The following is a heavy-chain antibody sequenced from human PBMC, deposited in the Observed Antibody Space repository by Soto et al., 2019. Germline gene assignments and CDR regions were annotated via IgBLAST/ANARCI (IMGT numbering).Heavy chain of an antibody. CDR2: IYYSGST. V-gene: IGHV4-39*01. Sequence: QLQLQESGPGLVKPSETLSLTCTVSGGSISSSSYYWGWIRQPPGKGLEWIGSIYYSGSTYYNPSLKSRVTLSVDTSNNQFSLKLSSVTAADTAVYYCARLDGYNLDYWGQGTLVTVSS. CDR1: GGSISSSSYY. CDR3: ARLDGYNLDY. D-gene: IGHD5-12*01. J-gene: IGHJ4*02.